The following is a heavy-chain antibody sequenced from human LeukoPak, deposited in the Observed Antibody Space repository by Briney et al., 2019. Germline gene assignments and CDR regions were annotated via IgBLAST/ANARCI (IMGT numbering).Heavy chain of an antibody. CDR3: TRGPGSTWYSDY. Sequence: GGSLRLSCAASGFTFDDYAMHWVRQAPGKGLEWVSIIYSGGDTYYADSVKGRFTISRDNSKNTLYLQMNSLRAEDTAVYYCTRGPGSTWYSDYWGQGTLVTVSS. J-gene: IGHJ4*02. CDR1: GFTFDDYA. CDR2: IYSGGDT. V-gene: IGHV3-66*02. D-gene: IGHD6-13*01.